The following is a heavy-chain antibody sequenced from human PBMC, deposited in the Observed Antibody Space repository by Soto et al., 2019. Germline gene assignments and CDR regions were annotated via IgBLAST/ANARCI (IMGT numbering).Heavy chain of an antibody. J-gene: IGHJ4*02. Sequence: PGGSLSLSCAAYGFTFDDYAMQWVRQAPRKGLEKVTVISGNSGSIGYADSVKGRVTISRDNAKNSLYLQMNSLRAEDTPLYYCAKDIKLRAYYIAYWGQGX. CDR2: ISGNSGSI. CDR3: AKDIKLRAYYIAY. V-gene: IGHV3-9*01. D-gene: IGHD1-7*01. CDR1: GFTFDDYA.